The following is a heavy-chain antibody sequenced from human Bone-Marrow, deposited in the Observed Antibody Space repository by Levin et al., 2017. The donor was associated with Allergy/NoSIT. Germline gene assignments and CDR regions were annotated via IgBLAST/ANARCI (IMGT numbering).Heavy chain of an antibody. J-gene: IGHJ6*02. CDR2: VYYSGNT. CDR3: VRRHFTDHWPVFSYNGMDV. CDR1: RGSITSTNYY. D-gene: IGHD3-3*02. Sequence: SETLSLTCTVSRGSITSTNYYWGWIRQSPGKGLEWVGSVYYSGNTYYNPSLGRRVTISVDTSKNQFFVNLKSVTASDTAVEYCVRRHFTDHWPVFSYNGMDVWGQGTTVTVSS. V-gene: IGHV4-39*01.